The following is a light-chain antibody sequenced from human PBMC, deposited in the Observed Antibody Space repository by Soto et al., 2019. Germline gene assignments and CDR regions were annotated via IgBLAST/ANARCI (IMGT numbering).Light chain of an antibody. CDR2: GVS. J-gene: IGKJ1*01. CDR1: QSVSVN. Sequence: EIVMTQSPGTLSVSPGERATLSCRASQSVSVNLAWYQQKPGQAPRLLIYGVSTRATGIPARFSGSESGTEFTLTISSLQSEDFAVYYCQQYNNWWTFGQGTKVDI. V-gene: IGKV3-15*01. CDR3: QQYNNWWT.